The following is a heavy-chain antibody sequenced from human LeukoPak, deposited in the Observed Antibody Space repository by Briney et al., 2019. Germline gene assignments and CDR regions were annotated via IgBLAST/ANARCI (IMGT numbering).Heavy chain of an antibody. Sequence: PGGALRLSCAASGLTFSSDWMHWVRQAPGKGLVWISRINSDGSDTSYADSVKGRFTISRDNAKSTLYLQMNSLRAEDTAVYYCARVYNWNFGYWGQGTLVTVSS. D-gene: IGHD1-20*01. CDR2: INSDGSDT. V-gene: IGHV3-74*01. CDR3: ARVYNWNFGY. J-gene: IGHJ4*02. CDR1: GLTFSSDW.